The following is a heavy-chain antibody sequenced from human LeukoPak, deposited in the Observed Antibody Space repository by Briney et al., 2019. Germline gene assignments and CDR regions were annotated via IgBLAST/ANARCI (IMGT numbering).Heavy chain of an antibody. V-gene: IGHV4-39*01. Sequence: PSETLSLTCTVSGGSISSSSYYWGWIRQPPGKGLEWIGSIYYSGSTYYNPSLKSRVTISVDTSKNQFSLELSSVTAADTAVYYCARQDGYCSSTSCYSISYYYYGMDVWGQGTTVTVSS. CDR2: IYYSGST. D-gene: IGHD2-2*02. J-gene: IGHJ6*02. CDR1: GGSISSSSYY. CDR3: ARQDGYCSSTSCYSISYYYYGMDV.